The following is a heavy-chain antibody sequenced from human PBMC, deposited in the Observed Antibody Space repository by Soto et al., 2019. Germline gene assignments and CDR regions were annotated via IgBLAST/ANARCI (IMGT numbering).Heavy chain of an antibody. V-gene: IGHV1-18*01. Sequence: QVQLVQSGAEVKKPGASVKVSCKASGYTFTSYGIIWVRQAPGQGLEWMGWISAYNGNTNYAQKLQGRVTMTTDTSTSTAYMELRSLRSDDTAVYYCARTWADYDILTGYYNYYYMDVWGKGTTVTVSS. CDR1: GYTFTSYG. J-gene: IGHJ6*03. CDR2: ISAYNGNT. CDR3: ARTWADYDILTGYYNYYYMDV. D-gene: IGHD3-9*01.